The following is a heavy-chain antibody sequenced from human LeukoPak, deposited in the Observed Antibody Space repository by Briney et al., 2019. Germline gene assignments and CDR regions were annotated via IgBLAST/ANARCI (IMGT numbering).Heavy chain of an antibody. CDR3: ARDNDWAFDC. D-gene: IGHD3-9*01. V-gene: IGHV3-48*02. Sequence: GGSLRLSCAASGFTFSSYVMSWVRQAPGKGLEWVSYINHNGKTIYYADSVKGRFTISRDNAKNSLYLQMNSLRDEDTAVYYCARDNDWAFDCWGQGTLVTVSS. CDR2: INHNGKTI. J-gene: IGHJ4*02. CDR1: GFTFSSYV.